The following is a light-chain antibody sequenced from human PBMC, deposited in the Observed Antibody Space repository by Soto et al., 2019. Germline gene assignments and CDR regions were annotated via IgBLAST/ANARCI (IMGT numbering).Light chain of an antibody. CDR1: QIVSSN. CDR3: QQYNNWPPEIT. CDR2: GAS. Sequence: EIVMTQSPATLSVSPGERATLSCRASQIVSSNLAWYQQKPGQAPRLLIYGASTRATDIPARFSGSGSGTEFTLTISSLQSEDFEVYYCQQYNNWPPEITFGPGTKVDIK. V-gene: IGKV3-15*01. J-gene: IGKJ3*01.